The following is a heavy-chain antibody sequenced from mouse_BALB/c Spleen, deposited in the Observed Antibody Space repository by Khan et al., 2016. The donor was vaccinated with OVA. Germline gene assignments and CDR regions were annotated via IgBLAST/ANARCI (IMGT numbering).Heavy chain of an antibody. CDR1: GYSITSGYA. CDR3: ARGNYYGYYFDY. D-gene: IGHD1-1*01. CDR2: ISYSGVT. Sequence: EVQLQESGPGLVKPSQSLSLTCTVTGYSITSGYAWNWIRQFPGNKLEWMGYISYSGVTSYPPSLKSRISITRDTSKNQFFLQLNSVTNEDTATYYCARGNYYGYYFDYWGQGTTLTVSS. J-gene: IGHJ2*01. V-gene: IGHV3-2*02.